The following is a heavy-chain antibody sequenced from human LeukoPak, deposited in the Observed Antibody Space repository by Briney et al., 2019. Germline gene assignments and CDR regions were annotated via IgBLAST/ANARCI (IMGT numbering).Heavy chain of an antibody. D-gene: IGHD6-13*01. J-gene: IGHJ4*02. CDR1: GSICSGDYY. V-gene: IGHV4-34*01. CDR3: ARGGRYSSSWNY. CDR2: INHSGST. Sequence: SETLSLTCTVSGSICSGDYYWSWIRQPPGKGLEWIGEINHSGSTNYNPSLKSRVTISVDTSKNQFSLKLSSVTAADTAVYYCARGGRYSSSWNYWGQGTLVTVSS.